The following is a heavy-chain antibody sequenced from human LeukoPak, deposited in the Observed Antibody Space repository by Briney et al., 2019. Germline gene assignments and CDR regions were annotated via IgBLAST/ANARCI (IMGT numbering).Heavy chain of an antibody. CDR3: AKCLYDTSGYYLYYFDY. D-gene: IGHD3-22*01. Sequence: GGSLRLSCAASGFTFSSYAMSWVRQAPGKGLEWVSVISGSGGSTSYADSVKGRFTISRDNSKNTLYLQMNSLRAEDTAVYYCAKCLYDTSGYYLYYFDYWGQGTLVTASS. J-gene: IGHJ4*02. V-gene: IGHV3-23*01. CDR1: GFTFSSYA. CDR2: ISGSGGST.